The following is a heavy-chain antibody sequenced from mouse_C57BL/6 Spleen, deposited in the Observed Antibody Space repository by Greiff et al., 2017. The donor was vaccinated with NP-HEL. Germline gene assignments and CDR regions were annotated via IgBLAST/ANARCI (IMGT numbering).Heavy chain of an antibody. D-gene: IGHD2-4*01. V-gene: IGHV1-50*01. CDR3: ARWGAYDYSFDC. CDR1: GYTFTSYW. Sequence: QVQLQQPGAELVKPGASVKLSCTASGYTFTSYWMQWVKQRPGQGLEWIGEIDPSDSYTNYNQKFTGKATLTVDTSSSTAYMQRSSLTSEDSAVYYCARWGAYDYSFDCWGKGATLTVSS. CDR2: IDPSDSYT. J-gene: IGHJ2*01.